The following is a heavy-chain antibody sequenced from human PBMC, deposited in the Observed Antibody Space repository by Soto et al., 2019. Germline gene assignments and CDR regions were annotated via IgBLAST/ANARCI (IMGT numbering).Heavy chain of an antibody. CDR2: IYYSGST. J-gene: IGHJ6*02. D-gene: IGHD4-17*01. Sequence: SETLSLTCTVSGGSISSYYWSRIRQPPGKGLEWIGYIYYSGSTNYNPSLKSRVTISVDTSKNQFSLRLSSVTAADTAVYYCARTFYGDYPFSLGYGMDVWGQGTTVTVSS. V-gene: IGHV4-59*01. CDR3: ARTFYGDYPFSLGYGMDV. CDR1: GGSISSYY.